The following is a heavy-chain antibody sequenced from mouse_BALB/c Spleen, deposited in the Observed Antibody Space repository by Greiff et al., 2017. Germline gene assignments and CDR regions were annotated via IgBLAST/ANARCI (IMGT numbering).Heavy chain of an antibody. Sequence: VQLQQSGAELVKPGASVKLSCTASGFNIKDTYMHWVKQRPEQGLEWIGRIDPANGNTKYDPKFQGKATITADTSSNTAYLQLSSLTSEDTAVYYCARSEGFTTVGNYFDDWGQGTTLTVAS. CDR3: ARSEGFTTVGNYFDD. V-gene: IGHV14-3*02. CDR1: GFNIKDTY. J-gene: IGHJ2*01. D-gene: IGHD1-1*01. CDR2: IDPANGNT.